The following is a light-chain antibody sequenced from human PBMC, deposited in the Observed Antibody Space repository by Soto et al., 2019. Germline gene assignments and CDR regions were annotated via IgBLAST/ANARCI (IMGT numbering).Light chain of an antibody. CDR3: SSFAGTNNLGV. J-gene: IGLJ1*01. Sequence: QSVLTQPPSASGSPGQSVTISCTGTSSDVGGYNYVSWYQHHPGKAPKLMIYEVNKRPSGVPDRFSGSKSGNTASLTVSGLQDEDEADYYCSSFAGTNNLGVFGTGTKVTVL. CDR2: EVN. CDR1: SSDVGGYNY. V-gene: IGLV2-8*01.